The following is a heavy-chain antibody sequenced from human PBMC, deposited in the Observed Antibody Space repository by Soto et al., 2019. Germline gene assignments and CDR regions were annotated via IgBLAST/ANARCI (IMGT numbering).Heavy chain of an antibody. CDR3: ARSELLWFGETPYNWFDP. CDR1: GGYFSGYY. CDR2: INHSGST. Sequence: PSATLSLTCAVYGGYFSGYYWSWIRQPPGKGLEWIGEINHSGSTNYNPSLKSRVTISVDTSKNQFSLKLSSVTAADTAVYYCARSELLWFGETPYNWFDPWGQGTLVTVSS. J-gene: IGHJ5*02. D-gene: IGHD3-10*01. V-gene: IGHV4-34*01.